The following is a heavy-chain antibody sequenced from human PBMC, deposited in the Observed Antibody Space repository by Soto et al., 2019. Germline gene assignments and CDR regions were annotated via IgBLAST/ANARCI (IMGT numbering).Heavy chain of an antibody. V-gene: IGHV3-21*01. Sequence: EVQLVESGGGLVKPGGSLRLSCAASGFTFRSYSMNWVRQAPGKGLEWVSSISSSSSYIYYADSVKGRFTISRDNAKNALYLQMNSLRAEDTAVYYCARSGLRPYYYYYMDVWGKGTTVTVSS. CDR1: GFTFRSYS. CDR2: ISSSSSYI. J-gene: IGHJ6*03. CDR3: ARSGLRPYYYYYMDV. D-gene: IGHD3-16*01.